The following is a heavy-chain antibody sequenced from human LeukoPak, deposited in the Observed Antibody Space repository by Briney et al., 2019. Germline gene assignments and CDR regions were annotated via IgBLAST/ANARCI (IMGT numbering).Heavy chain of an antibody. CDR1: GGSISSGSYY. Sequence: SETLSLTCTVSGGSISSGSYYWSWIRQPAGKGLEWIGRIYTSGSTNYNPSLKSRVTISVDTSKNQFSLKLSSVTAADTAVYYCARERTTLDYWGQGTLVTVSS. CDR3: ARERTTLDY. V-gene: IGHV4-61*02. J-gene: IGHJ4*02. D-gene: IGHD2/OR15-2a*01. CDR2: IYTSGST.